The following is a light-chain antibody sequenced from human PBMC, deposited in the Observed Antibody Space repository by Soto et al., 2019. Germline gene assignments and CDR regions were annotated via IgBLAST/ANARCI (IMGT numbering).Light chain of an antibody. Sequence: EVVLTQSPGTLSLSPGERATPSCRASQSVGSRYLAWYQQKPGQAPSLLIHGASSRPTGIPDRFSGSGSGTDFTLTISRLEPEDSAVYFCQQYASSPLTFGQGTRLEIK. V-gene: IGKV3-20*01. CDR3: QQYASSPLT. CDR1: QSVGSRY. J-gene: IGKJ5*01. CDR2: GAS.